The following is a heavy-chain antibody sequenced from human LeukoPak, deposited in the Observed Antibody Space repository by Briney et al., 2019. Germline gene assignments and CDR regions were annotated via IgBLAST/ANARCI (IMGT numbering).Heavy chain of an antibody. D-gene: IGHD6-19*01. CDR2: ISYAGSNK. CDR1: GFTFSSYA. V-gene: IGHV3-30-3*01. CDR3: ARDRIAVDYFDY. Sequence: PGGSLRLSCAASGFTFSSYAMHWVRQAPGKGLEWVAVISYAGSNKYYADSVKGRFTISRDNSKNTLYLQMNSLRAEDTAVYYCARDRIAVDYFDYWGQGTLVTVSS. J-gene: IGHJ4*02.